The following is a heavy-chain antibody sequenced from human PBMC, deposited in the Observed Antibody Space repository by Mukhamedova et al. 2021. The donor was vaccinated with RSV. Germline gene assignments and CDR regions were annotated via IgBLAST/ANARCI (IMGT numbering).Heavy chain of an antibody. J-gene: IGHJ4*02. CDR2: MGPDGGAK. V-gene: IGHV3-7*03. D-gene: IGHD4-23*01. Sequence: MGPDGGAKYYVDSVKGRFTISRDNAKNSLYLLMNILRAEDTAVYFCVRSPDYGGPMFYFDSWGPGALVAVSS. CDR3: VRSPDYGGPMFYFDS.